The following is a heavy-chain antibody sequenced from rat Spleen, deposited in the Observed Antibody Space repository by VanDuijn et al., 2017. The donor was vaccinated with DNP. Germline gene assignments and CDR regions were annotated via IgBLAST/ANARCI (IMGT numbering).Heavy chain of an antibody. Sequence: QVQLQQSGAELAKPGSSVKISCKASGYTFTSYYISWIKQTTGQGLEYIGYINTGSGSTNHNAKFKGKATLTLDKSYSTAFMQPSSLTPYDSAVYYCARGIIRGDYWGQGVMVTVSS. V-gene: IGHV1-43*01. CDR3: ARGIIRGDY. J-gene: IGHJ2*01. CDR1: GYTFTSYY. D-gene: IGHD4-3*01. CDR2: INTGSGST.